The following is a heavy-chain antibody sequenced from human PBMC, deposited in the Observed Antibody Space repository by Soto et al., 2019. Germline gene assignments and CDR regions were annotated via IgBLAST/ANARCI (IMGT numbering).Heavy chain of an antibody. CDR3: AREVGYSSGWYSGGPYYFDY. D-gene: IGHD6-19*01. J-gene: IGHJ4*02. V-gene: IGHV4-4*02. CDR2: IYHSGST. Sequence: SETLSLTCAVSGGSISSSNWWSWVRQPPGKGLEWIGEIYHSGSTNYNPPLKSRVTISVDKSKNQFSLKLSSVTAADTAVYYCAREVGYSSGWYSGGPYYFDYWGQGTLVTVSS. CDR1: GGSISSSNW.